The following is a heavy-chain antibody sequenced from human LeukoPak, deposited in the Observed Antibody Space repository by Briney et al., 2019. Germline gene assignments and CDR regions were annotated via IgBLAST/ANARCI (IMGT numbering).Heavy chain of an antibody. D-gene: IGHD3-3*01. CDR1: GYTFTGYY. CDR2: INPNSADT. CDR3: ARNDFWSGYPGSYMDV. Sequence: ASVKVSCKASGYTFTGYYMHWVRQAPGQGLEWMGWINPNSADTKYAQKFQGRVTMTRDTSISTTYMELSRLRSDDTAVYYCARNDFWSGYPGSYMDVWGKGTRVTVSS. V-gene: IGHV1-2*02. J-gene: IGHJ6*03.